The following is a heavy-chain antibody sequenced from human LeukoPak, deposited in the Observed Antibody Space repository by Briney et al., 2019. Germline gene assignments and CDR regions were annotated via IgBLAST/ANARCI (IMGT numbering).Heavy chain of an antibody. Sequence: PSETLSLTCNVSDDSISSSSYYRGWIRQPPGKGLEWIGSIYSSGSTYYNASLKSRVTISVDTSKNQFSLKLTSVTAADTAVYYCARSGYYFYFDNWGQGTLVTVSS. V-gene: IGHV4-39*01. CDR3: ARSGYYFYFDN. CDR2: IYSSGST. J-gene: IGHJ4*02. D-gene: IGHD3-22*01. CDR1: DDSISSSSYY.